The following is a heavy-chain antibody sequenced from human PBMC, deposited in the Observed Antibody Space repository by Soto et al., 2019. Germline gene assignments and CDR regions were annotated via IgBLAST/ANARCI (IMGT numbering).Heavy chain of an antibody. J-gene: IGHJ6*03. CDR3: ARGVSARLLPMVYAIYYMDV. V-gene: IGHV1-8*01. CDR2: MNPNSGNT. Sequence: ASVKASGTASGYTFTSYDINCVRQATRQGLEWMGWMNPNSGNTGYAQKFQGRVTVTRNTSISTAYMELSSLRSEDTAVYYCARGVSARLLPMVYAIYYMDVWGKGTTVTVSS. CDR1: GYTFTSYD. D-gene: IGHD2-8*01.